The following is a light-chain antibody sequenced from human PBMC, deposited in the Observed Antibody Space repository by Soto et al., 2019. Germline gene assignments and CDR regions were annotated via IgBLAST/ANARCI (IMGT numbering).Light chain of an antibody. Sequence: DIQMTQSPSTLSASVGDRVNITCRASQSISSRLAWYQQKAWEAPKLLMYKASTLASGVPSRFSGSGSGTEFTLTISSLQPEDFAPYDCQQYNNYAFTFGPGTKVDFK. CDR2: KAS. V-gene: IGKV1-5*03. CDR3: QQYNNYAFT. CDR1: QSISSR. J-gene: IGKJ3*01.